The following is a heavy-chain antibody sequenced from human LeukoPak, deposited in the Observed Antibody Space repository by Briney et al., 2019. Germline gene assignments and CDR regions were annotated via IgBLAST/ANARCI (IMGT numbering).Heavy chain of an antibody. CDR2: ISSDPSEK. CDR1: GFILRHYG. J-gene: IGHJ6*03. Sequence: GGSLRLSCVASGFILRHYGMHWVRQAPGKGLEWVAFISSDPSEKYYVGSLKGRFTISGDDSKNTLYLQMITLRPEDTAVYFCAKDIGQWHYMDVWGKGTTVTVSS. D-gene: IGHD2-15*01. V-gene: IGHV3-30*02. CDR3: AKDIGQWHYMDV.